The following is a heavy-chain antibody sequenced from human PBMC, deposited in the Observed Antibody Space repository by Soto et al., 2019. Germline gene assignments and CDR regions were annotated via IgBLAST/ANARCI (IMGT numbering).Heavy chain of an antibody. CDR3: ARDLDYGGYRVFNYYGMDV. J-gene: IGHJ6*02. V-gene: IGHV4-31*11. CDR2: IYYSGST. D-gene: IGHD4-17*01. CDR1: GGSVSSGGYY. Sequence: LSLTCAVSGGSVSSGGYYCSWIREHPGKGLEWIGYIYYSGSTYYNPSLKSRVTISVDTSKNQFSLKLSSVTAADTAVYYCARDLDYGGYRVFNYYGMDVWGQGPTVT.